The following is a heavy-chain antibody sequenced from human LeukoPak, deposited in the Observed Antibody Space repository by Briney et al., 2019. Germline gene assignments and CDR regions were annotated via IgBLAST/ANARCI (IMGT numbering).Heavy chain of an antibody. J-gene: IGHJ5*02. CDR3: ARDAGAYSSSWVEWFDP. CDR2: IIPIFGTA. V-gene: IGHV1-69*06. CDR1: GGTFSSYA. D-gene: IGHD6-13*01. Sequence: VASVKVSCKASGGTFSSYAISWVRQAPGQGLEWMGGIIPIFGTANYAQKFQGRVTITADKSTSTAYMELSSLRSEDTAVYYCARDAGAYSSSWVEWFDPWGQGTLVTVSS.